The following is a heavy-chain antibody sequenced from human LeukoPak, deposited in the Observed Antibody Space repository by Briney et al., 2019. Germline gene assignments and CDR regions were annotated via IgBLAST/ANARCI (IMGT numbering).Heavy chain of an antibody. CDR3: AAQYYDFWSGYSPFGY. D-gene: IGHD3-3*01. J-gene: IGHJ4*02. CDR1: GFTFSSYW. Sequence: GGSLRLSCAASGFTFSSYWMHWVRQAPGKGLVWVSRINTDGSSTSYADSVKGRFTISRDNAKNTLYLQMNSLRAEDTAVYYCAAQYYDFWSGYSPFGYWGQGTLVTVSS. CDR2: INTDGSST. V-gene: IGHV3-74*01.